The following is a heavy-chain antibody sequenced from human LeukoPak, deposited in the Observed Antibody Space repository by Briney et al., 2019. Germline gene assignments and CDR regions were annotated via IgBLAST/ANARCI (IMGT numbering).Heavy chain of an antibody. CDR2: ISYDGSNK. J-gene: IGHJ4*02. D-gene: IGHD3-3*01. CDR3: AKGRMYYDFWSGFDY. CDR1: GFTFSSYG. Sequence: PGGSLRLSCAASGFTFSSYGMHWVRQAPGKGLEWVAVISYDGSNKYYADSVKGRFTISRDNSKNTLYLQMNSLRAEDTAVYYCAKGRMYYDFWSGFDYWGQGTLVTVSS. V-gene: IGHV3-30*18.